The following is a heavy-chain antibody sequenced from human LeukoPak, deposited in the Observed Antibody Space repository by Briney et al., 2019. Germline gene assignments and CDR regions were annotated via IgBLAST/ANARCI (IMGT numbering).Heavy chain of an antibody. Sequence: GASVKVSCKASGYTFTGYYMHWVRQAPGQRLEWMGWISGYNGNTNYAQNLQGRVTMTTDTSTSTAYMELRSLRSDDTAVYYCARVWKRAWFGELLSPTNYYYYMDVWGKGTTVTVSS. CDR3: ARVWKRAWFGELLSPTNYYYYMDV. CDR1: GYTFTGYY. J-gene: IGHJ6*03. D-gene: IGHD3-10*01. CDR2: ISGYNGNT. V-gene: IGHV1-18*04.